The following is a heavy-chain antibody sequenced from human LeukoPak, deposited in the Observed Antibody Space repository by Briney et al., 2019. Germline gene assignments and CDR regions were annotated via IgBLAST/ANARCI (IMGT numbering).Heavy chain of an antibody. V-gene: IGHV3-48*01. CDR3: ARDYGDYAEGYYYYMDV. CDR1: GFTFSSYS. Sequence: PGGSLRLSCAASGFTFSSYSMNWVRQAPGKGREGGSYISSSSSTIYYADSVKGRFTISIDNAKNSLYLQMNSLRAEDTAVYYCARDYGDYAEGYYYYMDVWGKGTTVTVSS. D-gene: IGHD4-17*01. CDR2: ISSSSSTI. J-gene: IGHJ6*03.